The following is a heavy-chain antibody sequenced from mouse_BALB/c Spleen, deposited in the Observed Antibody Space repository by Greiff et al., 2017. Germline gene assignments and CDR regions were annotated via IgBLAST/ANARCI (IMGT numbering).Heavy chain of an antibody. CDR1: GFTFSSFG. J-gene: IGHJ2*01. CDR3: ARGDWDVDYFDY. D-gene: IGHD4-1*01. Sequence: EVQLVESGGGLVQPGGSRKLSCAASGFTFSSFGMHWVRQAPEKGLEWVAYISSGSSTIYYADTVKGRFTISRDNPKNTLFLQMTSLRSEDTAMYYCARGDWDVDYFDYWGQGTTLTVSS. CDR2: ISSGSSTI. V-gene: IGHV5-17*02.